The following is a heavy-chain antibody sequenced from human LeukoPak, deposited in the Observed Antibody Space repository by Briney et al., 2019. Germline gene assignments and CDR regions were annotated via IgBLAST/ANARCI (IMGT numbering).Heavy chain of an antibody. CDR3: ARGLVRVWESCWFDP. CDR2: INHSGST. CDR1: GGSFSGYY. J-gene: IGHJ5*02. Sequence: SETLSLTCAVYGGSFSGYYWSWIRQPPGKGLEWIGEINHSGSTNYNPSLKSRVTISVDTSKNQFSLKLSSVTAADTAVYYCARGLVRVWESCWFDPWGQGTLVTVSS. D-gene: IGHD6-6*01. V-gene: IGHV4-34*01.